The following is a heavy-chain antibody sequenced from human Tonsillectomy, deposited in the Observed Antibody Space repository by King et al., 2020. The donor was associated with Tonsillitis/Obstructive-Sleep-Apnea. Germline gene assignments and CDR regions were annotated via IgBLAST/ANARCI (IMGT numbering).Heavy chain of an antibody. D-gene: IGHD5-18*01. V-gene: IGHV4-39*01. CDR3: ARNSGYNANHYYLYFYHMDV. CDR2: IYYNGTT. Sequence: LQLQESGPGLVKPSETLSLTCTVSGGSISSSIHYWGWVRQPPGKGLEWIGSIYYNGTTYYNPSLKSRVSISVYTSKNQFSLSLRSVTASDTAVYYFARNSGYNANHYYLYFYHMDVWGKGTTVTVSS. J-gene: IGHJ6*03. CDR1: GGSISSSIHY.